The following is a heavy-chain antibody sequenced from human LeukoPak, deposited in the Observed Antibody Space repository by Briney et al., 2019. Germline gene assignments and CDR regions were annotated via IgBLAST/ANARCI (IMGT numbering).Heavy chain of an antibody. CDR3: ARWSEVRGGGSGLDY. V-gene: IGHV4-34*01. J-gene: IGHJ4*02. CDR2: INESGST. CDR1: GGSFSGYY. Sequence: SETLSLTCGVSGGSFSGYYWSWIRQSPGKGLEWIGEINESGSTDYNPSLMSRVTISVDTSKNQFSLKLSSVTAADTAVYYCARWSEVRGGGSGLDYWGQGTLVTVSS. D-gene: IGHD3-10*01.